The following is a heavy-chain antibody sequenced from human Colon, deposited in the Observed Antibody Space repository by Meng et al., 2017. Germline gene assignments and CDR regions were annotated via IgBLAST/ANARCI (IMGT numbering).Heavy chain of an antibody. CDR1: GGSITTNSY. CDR3: ARHGGYYQDY. V-gene: IGHV4-4*02. D-gene: IGHD4-23*01. Sequence: QVHLVESGQGLVKPSGPLSLTCAASGGSITTNSYWSWVRQSPEKGLEWIGEIDHRGDTYHNPSLKSRVTMSVDRSKSQVSLQLTSVTAADTAVYYCARHGGYYQDYWGQGTLVTVSS. CDR2: IDHRGDT. J-gene: IGHJ4*02.